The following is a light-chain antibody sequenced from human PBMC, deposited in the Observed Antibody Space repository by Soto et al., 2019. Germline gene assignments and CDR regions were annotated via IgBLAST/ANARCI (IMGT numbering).Light chain of an antibody. CDR1: QSVSSNY. CDR3: HQYGSAPWT. V-gene: IGKV3-20*01. J-gene: IGKJ1*01. CDR2: GAS. Sequence: IVVTQSPATPSSSTGERGALSCRASQSVSSNYVGRYQQKPGQAPRLLSSGASNRATGTPDRFRGSGSGTDFTLTITRLEPEYFAVYYCHQYGSAPWTFGQGTKVDIK.